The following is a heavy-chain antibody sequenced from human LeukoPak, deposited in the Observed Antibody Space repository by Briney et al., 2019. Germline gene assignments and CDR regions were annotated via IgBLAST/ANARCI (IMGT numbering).Heavy chain of an antibody. V-gene: IGHV4-34*01. D-gene: IGHD2-21*01. CDR1: GGSFSGYY. CDR3: ARAPPYSSSVIYYGMDV. J-gene: IGHJ6*02. Sequence: PSETLSLTCAVYGGSFSGYYWSWIRQPPGKGLEWIGEINHSGSTNYNPSLKSRVTILVDTSKNQFPLKLSSVTAADTAVCYCARAPPYSSSVIYYGMDVWGQGTTVTVSS. CDR2: INHSGST.